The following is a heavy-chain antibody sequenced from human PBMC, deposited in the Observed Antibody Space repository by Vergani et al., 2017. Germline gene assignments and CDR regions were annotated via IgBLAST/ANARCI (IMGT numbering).Heavy chain of an antibody. D-gene: IGHD3-3*01. CDR1: GFTFSSYC. J-gene: IGHJ6*03. V-gene: IGHV3-7*01. CDR2: IKQDGSEK. Sequence: EVQRVESGGGLGQPGGSLRLSCVASGFTFSSYCMSWVRQAPGRGLEWVANIKQDGSEKYYVDSVEGRFTISRDNAKNSLYLQMNSLRAEDTAVYYCARDSERDTIFGVVISVNVWSKGSSVTVSS. CDR3: ARDSERDTIFGVVISVNV.